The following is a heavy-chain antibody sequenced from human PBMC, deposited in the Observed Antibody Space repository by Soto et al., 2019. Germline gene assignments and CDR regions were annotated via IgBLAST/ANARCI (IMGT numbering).Heavy chain of an antibody. D-gene: IGHD2-2*02. CDR1: GFTFSSYG. V-gene: IGHV3-33*01. Sequence: GALRLSCAASGFTFSSYGMHWVRQAPGKGLEWVAVIWYDGSNKYYADSVKGRFTISRDDSKNTLYLQMNSLRAEDTAVYYCARSPARPYYYYYMDVWGKGTTVTVSS. CDR3: ARSPARPYYYYYMDV. J-gene: IGHJ6*03. CDR2: IWYDGSNK.